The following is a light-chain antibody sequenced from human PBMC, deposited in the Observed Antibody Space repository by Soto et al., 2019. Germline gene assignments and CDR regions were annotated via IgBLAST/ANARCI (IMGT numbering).Light chain of an antibody. CDR3: CSYAGSYTWV. CDR1: SSNVGNYNY. Sequence: QSALTQPRSVSGSPGQSVTISCIETSSNVGNYNYVSWYQQHPGKAPKVMIYDVNKWPSGVPDRFSGSKSGNTASLTISGLQAEDEADYYCCSYAGSYTWVFGGGTKLTVL. CDR2: DVN. J-gene: IGLJ3*02. V-gene: IGLV2-11*01.